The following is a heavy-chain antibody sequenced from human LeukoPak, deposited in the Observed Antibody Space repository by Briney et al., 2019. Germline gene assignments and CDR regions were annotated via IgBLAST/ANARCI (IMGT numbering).Heavy chain of an antibody. Sequence: SETLSLTCAVYGGSFSSYYWSWIRQPPGKGLEWIGEINHSGSTNYNPSLKSRVTISVDTSKNQFSLKLSSVTAADTAVYYCARGRGSSGWYYYWGQGTLVTVSS. D-gene: IGHD6-19*01. CDR1: GGSFSSYY. CDR3: ARGRGSSGWYYY. V-gene: IGHV4-34*01. J-gene: IGHJ4*02. CDR2: INHSGST.